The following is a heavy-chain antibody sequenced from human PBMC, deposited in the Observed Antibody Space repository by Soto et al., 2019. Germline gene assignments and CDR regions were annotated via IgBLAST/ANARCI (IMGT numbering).Heavy chain of an antibody. CDR2: INSDESST. D-gene: IGHD3-22*01. Sequence: EVQLGESGGGLVQPGGSLRLSCAASGFTFSSYWMHWVRQAPGKGLVWVSRINSDESSTSYADSVKGRFTISRDNAKNTLYLQMNSLRAEDTAVYYCARGLKGYYGVDVRGQGTTVTVSS. V-gene: IGHV3-74*01. CDR3: ARGLKGYYGVDV. J-gene: IGHJ6*02. CDR1: GFTFSSYW.